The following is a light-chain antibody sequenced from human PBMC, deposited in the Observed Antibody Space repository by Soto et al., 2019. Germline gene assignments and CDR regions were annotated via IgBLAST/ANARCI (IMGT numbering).Light chain of an antibody. CDR2: DVS. Sequence: QSALTQPRSASGSPGQSITISCTGTSSDVGGYNYVSWYQQHPAKAPKLIIFDVSKRPSGVPNRFSGSKSGNTASLTISGLRAEDEADYYCCSYADRFVFGTGTKLTVL. V-gene: IGLV2-11*01. CDR3: CSYADRFV. J-gene: IGLJ1*01. CDR1: SSDVGGYNY.